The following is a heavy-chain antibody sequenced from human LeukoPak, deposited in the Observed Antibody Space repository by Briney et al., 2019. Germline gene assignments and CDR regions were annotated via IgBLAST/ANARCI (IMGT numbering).Heavy chain of an antibody. CDR3: ARDRYGGPGTAFDI. CDR2: ISSSSSTI. D-gene: IGHD4-23*01. Sequence: PGGSLRLSCAASGFTFSSYSMNWVRQAPGKGLEWVSYISSSSSTIYYADSVKGRFTISRDNAKNSLYLQMNSLRAEDTAVYYCARDRYGGPGTAFDIWGQGTMVTVSS. CDR1: GFTFSSYS. J-gene: IGHJ3*02. V-gene: IGHV3-48*01.